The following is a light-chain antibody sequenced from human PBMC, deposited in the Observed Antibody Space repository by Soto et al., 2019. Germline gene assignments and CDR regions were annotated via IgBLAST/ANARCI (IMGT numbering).Light chain of an antibody. CDR2: EVS. V-gene: IGLV2-14*01. J-gene: IGLJ1*01. CDR1: SSDVGGYNY. CDR3: CSYAGSYSYA. Sequence: QSALAQPASVSGSPGQSITISCTGTSSDVGGYNYVSWYQQYPGKAPKLMIYEVSNRPSGVSNRFSGSKSGNTASLTISGLQAEDEADYYCCSYAGSYSYAFATGTKVTVL.